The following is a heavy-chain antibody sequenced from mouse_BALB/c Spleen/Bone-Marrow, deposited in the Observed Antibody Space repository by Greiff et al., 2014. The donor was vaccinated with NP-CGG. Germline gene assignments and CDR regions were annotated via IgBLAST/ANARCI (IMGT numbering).Heavy chain of an antibody. V-gene: IGHV3-8*02. CDR1: GDSITSGY. Sequence: VQLQQSGPSLVKPSQTLFLTCSVTGDSITSGYWNWIRKFPGNKLEYMGYISHSGSTYYNPSLKSRISITRDTSKNQYYLQLNSVTTEDTATYYCARAGYRYDVGYAMDYWGQGTSVTVSS. CDR3: ARAGYRYDVGYAMDY. D-gene: IGHD2-14*01. CDR2: ISHSGST. J-gene: IGHJ4*01.